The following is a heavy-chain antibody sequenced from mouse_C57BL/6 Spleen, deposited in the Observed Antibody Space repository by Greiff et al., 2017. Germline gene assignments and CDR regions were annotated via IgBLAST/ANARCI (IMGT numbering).Heavy chain of an antibody. J-gene: IGHJ4*01. CDR2: ISSGSSTI. CDR1: GFTFSDYG. V-gene: IGHV5-17*01. CDR3: ARGFTTVVARAMDY. Sequence: EVKLVESGGGLVKPGGSLKLSCAASGFTFSDYGMHWVRQAPEKGLEWVAYISSGSSTIYYADTVKGRFTISRDNAKNTLFLHMTSLRSAATAMYYCARGFTTVVARAMDYWGQGTSVTVSS. D-gene: IGHD1-1*01.